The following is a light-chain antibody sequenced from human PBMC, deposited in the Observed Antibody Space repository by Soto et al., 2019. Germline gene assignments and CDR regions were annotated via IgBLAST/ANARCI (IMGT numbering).Light chain of an antibody. J-gene: IGKJ1*01. V-gene: IGKV1-5*01. Sequence: DIQMTRAPSTLSASVGHRVTITCRASQSISSWLAWYQQKPGKAPKLLIYAASSLQSGVPSRFSGSGSGTEFSLTISSLQPDDAATYYCQQYKSYSWTCGQGTKVEIK. CDR3: QQYKSYSWT. CDR1: QSISSW. CDR2: AAS.